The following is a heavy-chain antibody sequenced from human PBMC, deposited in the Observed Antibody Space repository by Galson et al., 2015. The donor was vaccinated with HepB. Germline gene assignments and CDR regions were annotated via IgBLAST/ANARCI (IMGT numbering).Heavy chain of an antibody. V-gene: IGHV3-7*01. D-gene: IGHD3-22*01. J-gene: IGHJ2*01. CDR2: INQDGSER. CDR3: TKDHDTSGRYWYFDL. CDR1: GFTFSSHW. Sequence: SLRLSCAASGFTFSSHWMSWVRQAPGKGLEWVANINQDGSERFHVDSMKGRFTISRDNAKNTLYLQMNSLRAEDTAVYYCTKDHDTSGRYWYFDLWGRGTLVTVSS.